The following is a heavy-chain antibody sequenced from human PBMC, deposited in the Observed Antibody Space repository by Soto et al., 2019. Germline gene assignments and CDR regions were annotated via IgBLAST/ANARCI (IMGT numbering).Heavy chain of an antibody. CDR1: GGSISSSSYY. J-gene: IGHJ5*02. CDR3: ARFAVRGNNWFDP. CDR2: IYYSGST. D-gene: IGHD3-10*01. V-gene: IGHV4-39*01. Sequence: SETLSLTCTVSGGSISSSSYYWGWIRQPPGKGLEWIGSIYYSGSTYYNPSLKSRVTISVDTSKNQFSLKLSSVTAADTAVYYCARFAVRGNNWFDPWGQGTLVTVSS.